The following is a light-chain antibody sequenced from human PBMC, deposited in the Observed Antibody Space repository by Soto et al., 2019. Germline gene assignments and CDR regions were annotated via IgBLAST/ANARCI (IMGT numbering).Light chain of an antibody. Sequence: EIVLTQSPGTLYLSPGERATLSCRASQSVSSSYFAWYQQKPGQAPRLLIYGASSRATGIPDRFSGSGSGTDFTLTISRLEPEDFAVYYCQQYGSSPGALSFGGGTKVEIK. CDR2: GAS. V-gene: IGKV3-20*01. CDR3: QQYGSSPGALS. J-gene: IGKJ4*01. CDR1: QSVSSSY.